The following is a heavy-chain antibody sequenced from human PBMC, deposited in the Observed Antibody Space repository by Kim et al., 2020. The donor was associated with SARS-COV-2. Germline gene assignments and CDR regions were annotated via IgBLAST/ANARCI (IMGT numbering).Heavy chain of an antibody. V-gene: IGHV4-59*08. Sequence: SETLSLTCTVSGGSISSYYWSWIRQPPGKGLEWIGYIYYSGSTNYNPSLKSRVTISVDTSKNQLSLKLSSVTAADTAVYYCARHAPLNYYDSSSFDYWGQGTLVTVSS. CDR2: IYYSGST. CDR3: ARHAPLNYYDSSSFDY. J-gene: IGHJ4*02. CDR1: GGSISSYY. D-gene: IGHD3-22*01.